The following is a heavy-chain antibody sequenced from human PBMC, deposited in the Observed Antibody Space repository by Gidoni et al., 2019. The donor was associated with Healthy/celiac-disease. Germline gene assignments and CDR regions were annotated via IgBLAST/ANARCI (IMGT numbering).Heavy chain of an antibody. J-gene: IGHJ4*02. Sequence: QVQLQESGPGLVKPSATLSLTCTVSGGSVSSGSYYWSWIRQPPGKGLEWIGYIYYSGSTNYNPSLKSRVTISVDTSKNQFSLKLSSVTAADTAVYYCARGDDHMVRGVIITEQLFDYWGQGTLVTVSS. CDR2: IYYSGST. CDR1: GGSVSSGSYY. D-gene: IGHD3-10*01. CDR3: ARGDDHMVRGVIITEQLFDY. V-gene: IGHV4-61*01.